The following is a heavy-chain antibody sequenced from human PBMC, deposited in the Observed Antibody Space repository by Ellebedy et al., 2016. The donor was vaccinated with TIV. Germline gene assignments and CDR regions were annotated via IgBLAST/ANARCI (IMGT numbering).Heavy chain of an antibody. CDR3: VHKTTVTSVDY. D-gene: IGHD4-11*01. J-gene: IGHJ4*02. CDR1: GFSLNTDRVT. Sequence: SGPTLVKPTQTLMLTCTFSGFSLNTDRVTVGWVRQPPGKALEWLAFIYGNDIKRRSPSLESRLTITKDTSTNQVVLTVTNVDPVDTATYFCVHKTTVTSVDYWGQGTLVTVSS. V-gene: IGHV2-5*01. CDR2: IYGNDIK.